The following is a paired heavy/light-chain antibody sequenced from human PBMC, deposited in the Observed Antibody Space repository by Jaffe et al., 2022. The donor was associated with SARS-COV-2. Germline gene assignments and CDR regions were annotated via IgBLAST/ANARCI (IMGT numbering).Heavy chain of an antibody. D-gene: IGHD6-25*01. CDR1: GGSVSSGSYY. CDR3: ARETVGSSGHEQYNWFDP. CDR2: MYYGGST. Sequence: QVQLQESGPGLVKASETVSLTCTVSGGSVSSGSYYWSWIRQPPGKGLEWIGFMYYGGSTNYNPSLMSRVSISVDTSKNQFSLKLSSVTAADTAVYYCARETVGSSGHEQYNWFDPWGQGTLVTVSS. V-gene: IGHV4-61*01. J-gene: IGHJ5*02.
Light chain of an antibody. CDR2: AAS. V-gene: IGKV1-39*01. Sequence: DIQMTQSPSSLSASVGDRVTITCRASQSISSYLNWYQQKPGKAPKVLIYAASNLQSGVPSRFSGSGSGTDFTLTINSLQPEDFATYYCQQSHTSLTFGGGTKVEIK. CDR1: QSISSY. J-gene: IGKJ4*01. CDR3: QQSHTSLT.